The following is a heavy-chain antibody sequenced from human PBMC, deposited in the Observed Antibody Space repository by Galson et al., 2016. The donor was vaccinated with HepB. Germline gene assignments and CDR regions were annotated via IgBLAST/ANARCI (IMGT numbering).Heavy chain of an antibody. D-gene: IGHD3-10*01. CDR2: ISYSGTT. Sequence: TLSLTCTVSGGSISSGPHFWNWIRQHAGKGLEWIGYISYSGTTYYHPSLLSRVSMSLDMSKNHFSLRLNSVTAADTAVYYCAKGYGSGSLGFDSWGQGIPVTVSS. V-gene: IGHV4-31*03. CDR1: GGSISSGPHF. CDR3: AKGYGSGSLGFDS. J-gene: IGHJ4*02.